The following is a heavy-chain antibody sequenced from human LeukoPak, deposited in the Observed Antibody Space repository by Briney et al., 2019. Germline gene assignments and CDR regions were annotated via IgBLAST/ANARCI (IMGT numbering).Heavy chain of an antibody. CDR3: ARHTDTVMDLGVY. Sequence: SETLSLTCTVSGGSISRYYWSWIWQPPGKGLEWIGYIYYSGSTNYNPSLKSRVTISVDTSKNQFSLKLSSVTAADTAVYYCARHTDTVMDLGVYWGQGTLVTVSS. V-gene: IGHV4-59*08. CDR1: GGSISRYY. CDR2: IYYSGST. J-gene: IGHJ4*02. D-gene: IGHD5-18*01.